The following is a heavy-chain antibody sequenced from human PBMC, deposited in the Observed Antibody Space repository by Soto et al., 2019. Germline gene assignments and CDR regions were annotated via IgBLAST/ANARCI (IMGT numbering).Heavy chain of an antibody. V-gene: IGHV1-69*01. CDR1: GGTFSSYS. J-gene: IGHJ6*02. CDR3: ARDQYGFQDKYYATDV. D-gene: IGHD2-2*01. CDR2: IIPIVGTP. Sequence: QVQLVQSGAEVKKPGSSVKVSCKASGGTFSSYSVSWVRQAPGQGLEWMGGIIPIVGTPNYAQKFQGRVTISADASTNTVYMDLSSLRSEDAAVYHCARDQYGFQDKYYATDVWGQGTTVTVSS.